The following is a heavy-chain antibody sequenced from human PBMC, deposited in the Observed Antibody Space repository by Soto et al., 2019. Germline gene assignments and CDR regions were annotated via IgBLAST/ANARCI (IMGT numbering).Heavy chain of an antibody. CDR3: ARDGRGGYCSGGSCYSDYYYGMDV. CDR1: CSSIISYY. D-gene: IGHD2-15*01. CDR2: IYYSGST. J-gene: IGHJ6*02. Sequence: PSETLSLTCTFSCSSIISYYWSWIRQPPGKGLEWIGYIYYSGSTNYNPSLKSRVTISVDTSKNQFSLKLSSVTAADTAVYYCARDGRGGYCSGGSCYSDYYYGMDVWGQGTTVTVSS. V-gene: IGHV4-59*01.